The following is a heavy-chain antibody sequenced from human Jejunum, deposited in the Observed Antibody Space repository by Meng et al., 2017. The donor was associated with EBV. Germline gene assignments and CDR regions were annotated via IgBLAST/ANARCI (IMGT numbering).Heavy chain of an antibody. CDR2: INTRTGNP. D-gene: IGHD2-21*02. CDR1: GYTFSRYA. Sequence: QWKFVQSGFELKKPGASVKVSCKASGYTFSRYAMNWVRQAPGQGLEWMGWINTRTGNPAYAQGFTGRFVFSLDTSVSTAYLQISSLKAEDTAVYYCASDISTATFGYWGQETLVTVSS. CDR3: ASDISTATFGY. J-gene: IGHJ4*02. V-gene: IGHV7-4-1*02.